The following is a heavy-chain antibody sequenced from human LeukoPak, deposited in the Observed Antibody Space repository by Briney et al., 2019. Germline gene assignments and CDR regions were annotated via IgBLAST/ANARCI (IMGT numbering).Heavy chain of an antibody. D-gene: IGHD3-10*01. J-gene: IGHJ3*02. V-gene: IGHV4-59*08. CDR1: GGSIRNYY. CDR3: ARLIWFGSASDI. CDR2: IFYSGST. Sequence: PSETLSLACTVSGGSIRNYYWSWIRQPPGKGLEWIGYIFYSGSTNYNPSLKSRVTISVDTSKNQFSLKLSSVTAADTAVYYCARLIWFGSASDIWGQGTMVTVSS.